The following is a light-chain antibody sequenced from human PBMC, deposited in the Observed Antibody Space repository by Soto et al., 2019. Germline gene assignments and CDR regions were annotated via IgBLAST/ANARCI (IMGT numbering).Light chain of an antibody. CDR1: SSDVGGYDY. V-gene: IGLV2-14*01. J-gene: IGLJ3*02. CDR3: CSYTSSSIRV. Sequence: QSALTQPASVSGSPGQSITISCTGTSSDVGGYDYVSWYQIHPGKAPKLMVFEVSNRPSGVSYRLSGSKSGNTASLTISGLQADDEADYYCCSYTSSSIRVFGGGTKVTVL. CDR2: EVS.